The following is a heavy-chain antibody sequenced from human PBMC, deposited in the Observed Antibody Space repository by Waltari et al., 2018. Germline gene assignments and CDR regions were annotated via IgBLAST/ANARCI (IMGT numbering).Heavy chain of an antibody. J-gene: IGHJ3*02. CDR1: GFTFSSYA. CDR3: ARDRVVGATRGVDAFDI. Sequence: QVQLVESGGGVVQPGRSLRLSCAASGFTFSSYAMHWVRQAPAKGLEGVAVRSYDGSNKYYADSVKGRFTISRDNSKNTLYLQMNSLRAEDTAVYYCARDRVVGATRGVDAFDIWGQGTMVTVSS. V-gene: IGHV3-30-3*01. D-gene: IGHD1-26*01. CDR2: RSYDGSNK.